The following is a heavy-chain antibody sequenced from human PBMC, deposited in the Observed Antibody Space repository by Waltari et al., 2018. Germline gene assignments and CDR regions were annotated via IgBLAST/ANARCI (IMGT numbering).Heavy chain of an antibody. V-gene: IGHV4-38-2*01. Sequence: QVQLQESGPGLVKPSETLSLTCAVSGYSISSGYYWGWIRQPPGKGLEWIGSIYHSGSTYYNPSLKSRVTISVDTSKNQFSLKLSSVTAADTAVYYCASRPHSSGWSDYWGQGTLVTVSS. CDR2: IYHSGST. D-gene: IGHD6-19*01. J-gene: IGHJ4*02. CDR3: ASRPHSSGWSDY. CDR1: GYSISSGYY.